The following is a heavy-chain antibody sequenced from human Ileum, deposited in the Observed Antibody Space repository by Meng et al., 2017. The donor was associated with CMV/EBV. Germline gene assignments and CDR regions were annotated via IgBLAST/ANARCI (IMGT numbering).Heavy chain of an antibody. J-gene: IGHJ6*02. CDR2: VYGGGST. CDR3: AREVAGNRNFGVVTALGHYYYVMDV. D-gene: IGHD3-3*01. Sequence: GESLKISCAASGFTASSNYMSWIRQAPGKGLQWVSVVYGGGSTYYADSVKGRFTISRDISKNTLYLQMNSLRPEDTAVYYCAREVAGNRNFGVVTALGHYYYVMDVWGQGTTVTV. CDR1: GFTASSNY. V-gene: IGHV3-66*02.